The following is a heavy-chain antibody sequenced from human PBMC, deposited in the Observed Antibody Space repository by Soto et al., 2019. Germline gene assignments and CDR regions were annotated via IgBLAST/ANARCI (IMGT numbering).Heavy chain of an antibody. CDR1: GYTFTSYA. CDR3: ARVGLVVPFDY. Sequence: ASVKVSCKASGYTFTSYAMHWVRQAPGQRLEWMGWINAGNGNTKYSQKFQGRVTITRDTSASTAYVELSSLRSEDTAVYYCARVGLVVPFDYWGQGTLVTVSS. D-gene: IGHD2-15*01. V-gene: IGHV1-3*01. J-gene: IGHJ4*02. CDR2: INAGNGNT.